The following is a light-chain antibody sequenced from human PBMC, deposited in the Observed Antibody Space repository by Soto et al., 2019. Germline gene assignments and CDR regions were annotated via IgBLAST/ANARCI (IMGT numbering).Light chain of an antibody. CDR1: SSDVGGYNY. CDR2: EVT. CDR3: SSYAGSNNFKV. Sequence: QAVVTQPPSASGSPGQSVTISCTGTSSDVGGYNYVSWYQQHPGKAPKLMIYEVTKRPSGVPNRFSGSKSGNTASLTVSGLQAEDEADYYCSSYAGSNNFKVFGGGTKLTVL. J-gene: IGLJ2*01. V-gene: IGLV2-8*01.